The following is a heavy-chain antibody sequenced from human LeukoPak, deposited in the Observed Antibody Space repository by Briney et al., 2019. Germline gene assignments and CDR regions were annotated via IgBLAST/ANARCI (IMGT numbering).Heavy chain of an antibody. CDR1: GFTFSSYS. J-gene: IGHJ3*02. CDR2: ISSSSSYI. V-gene: IGHV3-21*04. CDR3: ARDWSTVTTLAFDI. D-gene: IGHD4-17*01. Sequence: PGGSLRLSCAASGFTFSSYSMNWVRQAPGKGLEWVSSISSSSSYIYYADSVKGRFTISRDNAKNSLYLQMNSLRAEDTALYYCARDWSTVTTLAFDIWGQGTMVTVSS.